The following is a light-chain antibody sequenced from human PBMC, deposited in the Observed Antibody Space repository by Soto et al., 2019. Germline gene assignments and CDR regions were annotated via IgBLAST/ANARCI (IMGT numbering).Light chain of an antibody. CDR3: QQTYSALYT. Sequence: DIQMTQSPSSLTASVGDRVTLSCRASRSIDTFVNWYQQRPGKAPKLLISSASILQSGVPSRFSGSGSGTDFTLTINSLRPEDFATYYCQQTYSALYTFGQGNDLEIK. CDR1: RSIDTF. CDR2: SAS. V-gene: IGKV1-39*01. J-gene: IGKJ2*01.